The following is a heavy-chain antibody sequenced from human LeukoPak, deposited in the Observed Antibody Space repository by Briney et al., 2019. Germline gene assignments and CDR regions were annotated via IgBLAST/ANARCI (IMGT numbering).Heavy chain of an antibody. D-gene: IGHD3-22*01. Sequence: GGSLRLSCAASGFTFSSYGMHWVREAPGKGLVWVAVIWYDGSNKYYADSVKGRFTISRDNSKNTLYLQMNSLRAEDTAVYYCARGDSSGYPDAFDISGQGTMVTVSS. V-gene: IGHV3-33*01. CDR1: GFTFSSYG. CDR3: ARGDSSGYPDAFDI. J-gene: IGHJ3*02. CDR2: IWYDGSNK.